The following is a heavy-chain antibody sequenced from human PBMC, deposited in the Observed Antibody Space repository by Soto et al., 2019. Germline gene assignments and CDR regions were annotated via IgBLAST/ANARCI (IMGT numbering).Heavy chain of an antibody. J-gene: IGHJ6*02. CDR3: PSLIAAGPGYYYYYGMDV. CDR2: IYYSGST. V-gene: IGHV4-39*01. CDR1: AGSISSSSYY. D-gene: IGHD6-13*01. Sequence: SETLSLTCTVSAGSISSSSYYWGWIRQPPGKGLEWIGSIYYSGSTYYNPSLKSRVTISVDTSKNQFSLKLSSVTAADTAVYYCPSLIAAGPGYYYYYGMDVWGQGTTVT.